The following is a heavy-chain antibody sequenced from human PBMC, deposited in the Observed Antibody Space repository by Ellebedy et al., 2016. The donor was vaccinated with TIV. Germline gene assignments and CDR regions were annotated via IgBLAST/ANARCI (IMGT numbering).Heavy chain of an antibody. J-gene: IGHJ4*02. D-gene: IGHD5-18*01. CDR3: AREDYTTMGR. V-gene: IGHV1-18*01. CDR2: ISAFNGNT. CDR1: GDTLRNYA. Sequence: ASVKVSXXASGDTLRNYAFSWVRQAPGQGLEWMGWISAFNGNTNYAQKFQDRVTVTTDTSTSTAYMELRSLRSGDTAVYYCAREDYTTMGRWGQGSLVTVSS.